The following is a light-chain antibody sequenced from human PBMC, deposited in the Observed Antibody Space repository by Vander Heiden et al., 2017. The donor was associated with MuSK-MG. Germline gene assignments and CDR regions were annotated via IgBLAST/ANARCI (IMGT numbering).Light chain of an antibody. CDR1: SSDVGTYDI. J-gene: IGLJ1*01. CDR3: CAYASNNFYV. Sequence: SAPIQPAYVSGSPGPSITISCTGTSSDVGTYDIVSWYQQHPGNPPNLMIYDVSKRPSGLSNRFSASKSGNTAFLTMSGLQAEDEADYYCCAYASNNFYVFGTGTTVNV. V-gene: IGLV2-23*02. CDR2: DVS.